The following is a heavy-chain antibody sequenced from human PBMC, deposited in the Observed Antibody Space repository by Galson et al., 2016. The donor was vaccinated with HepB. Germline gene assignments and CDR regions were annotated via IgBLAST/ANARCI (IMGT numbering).Heavy chain of an antibody. V-gene: IGHV4-59*01. CDR3: ARGVTGTPYFDF. J-gene: IGHJ4*02. Sequence: SETLSLTCTLSGGSISSYFWSWIRQTPGKGLEWIGCIYKSGSTHYSPSLDSRVTLSVDTSKNQFSLKLGSVTAADTAVYYCARGVTGTPYFDFWGQGALVTVSS. CDR1: GGSISSYF. CDR2: IYKSGST. D-gene: IGHD1-1*01.